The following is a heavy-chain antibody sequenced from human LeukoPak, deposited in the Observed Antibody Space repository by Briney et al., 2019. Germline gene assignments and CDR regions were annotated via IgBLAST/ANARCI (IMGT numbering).Heavy chain of an antibody. V-gene: IGHV3-53*01. D-gene: IGHD3-10*01. CDR1: GFTVRTSY. CDR2: IYSGGSA. J-gene: IGHJ4*02. CDR3: AKDQYYSGSGGFDY. Sequence: PGGSLRLSCAASGFTVRTSYMNWVRQAPGKGLEWVSVIYSGGSAYYADSVKGRFTISRDHSKNTLYLQMTSLRADDTAVYYCAKDQYYSGSGGFDYWGQGTLVTVSS.